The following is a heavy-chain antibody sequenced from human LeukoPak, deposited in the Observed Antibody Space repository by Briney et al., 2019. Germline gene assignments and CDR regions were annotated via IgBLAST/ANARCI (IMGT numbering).Heavy chain of an antibody. J-gene: IGHJ3*02. Sequence: GGSLRLYCAASGFTFSSYGMHWVRQAPGKGLEWVAVIWYDGSNKYYADSVKGRFTISRDNSKNTLYLQMNSLRAEDTAVYYCAGGTIFGVVISAFDIWGQGTMVTVSS. CDR2: IWYDGSNK. D-gene: IGHD3-3*01. CDR3: AGGTIFGVVISAFDI. CDR1: GFTFSSYG. V-gene: IGHV3-33*01.